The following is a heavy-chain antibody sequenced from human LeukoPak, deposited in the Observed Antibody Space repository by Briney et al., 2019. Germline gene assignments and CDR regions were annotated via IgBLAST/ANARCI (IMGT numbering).Heavy chain of an antibody. D-gene: IGHD3-22*01. J-gene: IGHJ4*02. CDR3: ARGDSSGYYFFSVTPFGPLNY. V-gene: IGHV1-18*01. Sequence: GASVKVSCKASGYTFTSYGISWVRQAPGQGLEWMGWISAYNGNTNYAQKLQGRVTMTTDTSTSTAYMELRSLRSDDTAVYYCARGDSSGYYFFSVTPFGPLNYWGQGTLVTVSS. CDR2: ISAYNGNT. CDR1: GYTFTSYG.